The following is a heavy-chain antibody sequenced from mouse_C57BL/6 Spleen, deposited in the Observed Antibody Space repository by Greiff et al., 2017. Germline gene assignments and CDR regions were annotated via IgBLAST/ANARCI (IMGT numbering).Heavy chain of an antibody. V-gene: IGHV1-82*01. Sequence: QVQLKESGPELVKPGASVKISCKASGYAFSSSWMNWVKQRPGKGLEWIGRIYPGDGDTNYNGKFKGKATLTADKSSSTAYMQRSSLTSEDPAVYCCGRGGEPWYFDDWGTGTTVTVSS. J-gene: IGHJ1*03. CDR2: IYPGDGDT. CDR1: GYAFSSSW. CDR3: GRGGEPWYFDD.